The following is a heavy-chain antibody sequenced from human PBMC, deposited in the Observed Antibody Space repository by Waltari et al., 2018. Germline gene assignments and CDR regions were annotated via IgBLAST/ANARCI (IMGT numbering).Heavy chain of an antibody. CDR1: GFTFVDYS. V-gene: IGHV3-49*04. CDR3: ARDLMYGEHPLFDR. CDR2: IRSKAYGETT. J-gene: IGHJ5*02. D-gene: IGHD4-17*01. Sequence: DVQLAESGGGLVQPGRSLRLSCTTSGFTFVDYSMNWVRQAPGQGLEWVGCIRSKAYGETTDYAASVRGRFTISRDDSKSIAYLQMNSLKTEDTAIYFCARDLMYGEHPLFDRWGQVTLVTVSS.